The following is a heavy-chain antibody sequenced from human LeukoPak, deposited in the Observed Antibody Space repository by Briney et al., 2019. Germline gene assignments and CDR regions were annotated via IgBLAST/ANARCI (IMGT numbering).Heavy chain of an antibody. CDR3: ARNSGSNPFDY. J-gene: IGHJ4*02. Sequence: GSLRLSCAASGFTFSSYWLSWVRQAPGKGLEWVASIEQDGSQKYYVDSVRGRFTISRDNAKNSVYLRTNSLRVEDTAVYYCARNSGSNPFDYWGQGTLVTVSS. CDR2: IEQDGSQK. V-gene: IGHV3-7*01. D-gene: IGHD1-26*01. CDR1: GFTFSSYW.